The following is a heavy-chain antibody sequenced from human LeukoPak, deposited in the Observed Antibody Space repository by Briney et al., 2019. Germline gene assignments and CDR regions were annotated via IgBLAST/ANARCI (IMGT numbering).Heavy chain of an antibody. V-gene: IGHV5-51*01. CDR2: IYPGDSDT. CDR3: ARHGDYGSGPLGYYYGMDV. CDR1: GYSFPSYW. Sequence: GESLKISCRGSGYSFPSYWIGWVRQMPGKGLEWMGIIYPGDSDTKYNPSFQGQVSISADKSITTAYLQWTSLKASDTAIYYCARHGDYGSGPLGYYYGMDVWGQGTTATVSS. J-gene: IGHJ6*02. D-gene: IGHD3-10*01.